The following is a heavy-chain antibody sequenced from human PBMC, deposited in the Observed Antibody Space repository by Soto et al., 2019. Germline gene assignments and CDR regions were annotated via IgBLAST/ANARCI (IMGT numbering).Heavy chain of an antibody. V-gene: IGHV1-69*12. CDR3: ASGMQMWLRRINNGYSG. CDR1: GGTFSTYA. D-gene: IGHD5-12*01. Sequence: QVQLVQSGAEVKKPESSVKVSCKAPGGTFSTYAISWVRQAPGQGLEWMGGIIPMFGTANYAQRFQDRVTITADESPNTAYVQLSSLRSEDPAVYFCASGMQMWLRRINNGYSGWGQGTLVTVSS. J-gene: IGHJ4*02. CDR2: IIPMFGTA.